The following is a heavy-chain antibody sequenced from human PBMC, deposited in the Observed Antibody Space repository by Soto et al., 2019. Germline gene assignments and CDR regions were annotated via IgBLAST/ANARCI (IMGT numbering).Heavy chain of an antibody. CDR3: ARHVYDFWSGYLPNFDY. D-gene: IGHD3-3*01. CDR2: IYYSGST. CDR1: GGSISSSSYY. J-gene: IGHJ4*02. Sequence: PSETLSLPCTVSGGSISSSSYYWGWIRQPPGKGLEWIGSIYYSGSTYYNPSLKSRVTISVDTSKNQFSLKLSSVTAADTAVYYCARHVYDFWSGYLPNFDYWGQGTLVTVSS. V-gene: IGHV4-39*01.